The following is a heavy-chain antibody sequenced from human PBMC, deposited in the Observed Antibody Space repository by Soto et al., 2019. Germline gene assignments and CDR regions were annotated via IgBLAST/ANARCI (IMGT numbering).Heavy chain of an antibody. CDR1: GFTFIDYG. CDR2: ISAFNGET. J-gene: IGHJ4*02. V-gene: IGHV1-18*01. D-gene: IGHD6-19*01. CDR3: VRDQQWLLPVPLNFDY. Sequence: SVKVYCKAAGFTFIDYGCSWVREAPGRGLEWMGRISAFNGETNYTQKSEGRVAMTTDAATTTAYMELRSLTVDDTAVYYCVRDQQWLLPVPLNFDYWGQGTVVTVSS.